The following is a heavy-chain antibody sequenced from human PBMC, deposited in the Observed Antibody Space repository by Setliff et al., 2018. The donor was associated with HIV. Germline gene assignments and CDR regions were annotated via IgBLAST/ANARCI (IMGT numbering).Heavy chain of an antibody. CDR1: GYSFPTYW. D-gene: IGHD3-10*01. J-gene: IGHJ1*01. V-gene: IGHV5-51*01. CDR2: IYPDESDS. Sequence: GESLKISCKGSGYSFPTYWIAWVRQMPGKGLEWMGVIYPDESDSRYSPSSQGQVTISADKSISTAYLQWSSLKASDTAMYYCARSDRVLWFGELSKYLYFQHWGQGTLVTVSS. CDR3: ARSDRVLWFGELSKYLYFQH.